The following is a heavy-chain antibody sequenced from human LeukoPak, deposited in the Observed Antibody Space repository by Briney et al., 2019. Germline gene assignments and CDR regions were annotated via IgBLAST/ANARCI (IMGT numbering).Heavy chain of an antibody. Sequence: SETLSLTCTVSGGSISGYYWSWIRQPPGKGLEWIGYIYYSGSTNYNPSLKSRVTISVDTSKNQFSLKLSSVTAADTAVYYCARAAVAYNWKKRWFDPWGQGTLVTVSS. CDR2: IYYSGST. J-gene: IGHJ5*02. CDR3: ARAAVAYNWKKRWFDP. CDR1: GGSISGYY. D-gene: IGHD1-20*01. V-gene: IGHV4-59*12.